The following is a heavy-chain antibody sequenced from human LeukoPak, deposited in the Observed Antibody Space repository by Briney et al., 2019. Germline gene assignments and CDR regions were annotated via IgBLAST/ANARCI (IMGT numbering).Heavy chain of an antibody. D-gene: IGHD2-2*01. Sequence: PGGSLRLSCAASGFTFSSYAMHWVRQAPGKGLEWVAVISYDGSNKYYADSVKGRFTISRDNSKNTLYLQMNSLRAEDTAVYYCARPRYCSSISCYFHAFDVWGQGTMVTVSS. V-gene: IGHV3-30-3*01. J-gene: IGHJ3*01. CDR1: GFTFSSYA. CDR2: ISYDGSNK. CDR3: ARPRYCSSISCYFHAFDV.